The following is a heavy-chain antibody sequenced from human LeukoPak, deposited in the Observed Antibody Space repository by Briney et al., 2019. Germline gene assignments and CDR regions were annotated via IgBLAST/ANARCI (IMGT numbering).Heavy chain of an antibody. CDR2: INHSGST. CDR1: GGSFSGYY. D-gene: IGHD6-6*01. Sequence: SETLSLTCAVYGGSFSGYYWSWIRQPPGKGLEWIGEINHSGSTNYNPSLKSRVTISVDTSKNQFSLKLSSVTAADTAVYYCARSPIAARPKYFDYWGQGTLVTVSS. CDR3: ARSPIAARPKYFDY. V-gene: IGHV4-34*01. J-gene: IGHJ4*02.